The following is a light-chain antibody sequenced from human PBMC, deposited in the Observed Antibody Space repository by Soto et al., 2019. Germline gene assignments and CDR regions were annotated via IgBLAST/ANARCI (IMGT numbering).Light chain of an antibody. J-gene: IGKJ1*01. Sequence: EILMTQSPATLSVSPGERATISCRASQSVSSNLAWYQQKPGQAPRLLIYGVSTRATDIPARFSGSGSGTEFTFTISSLQSEDFAVYYCQQYNNWPPTWTFGQGTKVDIK. CDR1: QSVSSN. V-gene: IGKV3-15*01. CDR3: QQYNNWPPTWT. CDR2: GVS.